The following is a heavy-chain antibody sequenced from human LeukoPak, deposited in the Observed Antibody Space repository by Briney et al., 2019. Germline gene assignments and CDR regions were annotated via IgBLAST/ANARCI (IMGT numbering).Heavy chain of an antibody. V-gene: IGHV1-2*02. CDR3: ARDLATYYDFWSGYYFDY. Sequence: ASVKGSCKASGYTFTGYYMHWVRQAPGRGLEWMGWINPNSGGTNYAQKFQGRVTMTRDTSISTAYMELSRLRSDDTAVYYCARDLATYYDFWSGYYFDYWGQGTLVTVSS. CDR2: INPNSGGT. J-gene: IGHJ4*02. D-gene: IGHD3-3*01. CDR1: GYTFTGYY.